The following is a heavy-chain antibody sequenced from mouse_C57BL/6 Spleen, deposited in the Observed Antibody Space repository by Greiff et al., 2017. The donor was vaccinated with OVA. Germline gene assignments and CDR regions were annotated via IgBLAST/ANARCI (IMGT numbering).Heavy chain of an antibody. CDR3: TRYDYGRGWFAY. J-gene: IGHJ3*01. Sequence: VKLMESGAELVRPGASVTLSCKASGYTFTDYEMHWVKQTPVHGLEWIGAIDPETGGTAYNQKFKGKAILTADKSSSTAYMELRSLTSEDSAVYYCTRYDYGRGWFAYWGQGTLVTVSA. D-gene: IGHD2-4*01. CDR2: IDPETGGT. CDR1: GYTFTDYE. V-gene: IGHV1-15*01.